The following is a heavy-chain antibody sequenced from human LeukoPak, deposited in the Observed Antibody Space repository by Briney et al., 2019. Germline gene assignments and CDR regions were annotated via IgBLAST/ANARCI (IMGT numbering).Heavy chain of an antibody. CDR2: ISSSSSYI. Sequence: GGSLRLSCAASGFTFSSYSMNWVRQAPGKGLEWVSSISSSSSYIYYADSVKGRFTISRDNAKNSLYLQMNSLRAEDTAVYYCAKDRLTAMVPHFDYWGQGTLVTVSS. D-gene: IGHD5-18*01. J-gene: IGHJ4*02. CDR1: GFTFSSYS. CDR3: AKDRLTAMVPHFDY. V-gene: IGHV3-21*01.